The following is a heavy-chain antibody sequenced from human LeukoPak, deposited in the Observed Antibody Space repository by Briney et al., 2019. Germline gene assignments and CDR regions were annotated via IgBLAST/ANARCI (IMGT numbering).Heavy chain of an antibody. J-gene: IGHJ4*02. CDR3: ARDSGYGFDY. D-gene: IGHD5-12*01. CDR2: ISYRGKT. Sequence: SETLSLTCTVSGGSISSNYWSWIRKPLGKGLEWIVYISYRGKTNYHHSLSSRLNIALDTYKNQFSLNLSSVTAADTAVYYCARDSGYGFDYWGQETLVTVSS. V-gene: IGHV4-59*13. CDR1: GGSISSNY.